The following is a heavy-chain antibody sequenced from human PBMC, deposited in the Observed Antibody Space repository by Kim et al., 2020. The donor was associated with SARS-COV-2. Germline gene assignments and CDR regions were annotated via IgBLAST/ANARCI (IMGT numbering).Heavy chain of an antibody. D-gene: IGHD3-16*02. CDR3: ARHIGNRGFAGYYYGLDV. CDR2: IYPGDSDT. CDR1: GYNFAIYW. J-gene: IGHJ6*02. Sequence: GESLKISCKGSGYNFAIYWIAWVRQMPGKGLEWMGIIYPGDSDTRYSPSFQGQVTISADKSISTAYLQWSSLKASDTAVYYCARHIGNRGFAGYYYGLDVWGQGTTVTVSS. V-gene: IGHV5-51*01.